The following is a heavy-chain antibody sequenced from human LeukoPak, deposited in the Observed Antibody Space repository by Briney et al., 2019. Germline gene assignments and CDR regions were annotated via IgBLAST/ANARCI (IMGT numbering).Heavy chain of an antibody. CDR1: GGTFSSYA. CDR2: IIPIFGTA. CDR3: ARGEIAAAGTGDY. D-gene: IGHD6-13*01. J-gene: IGHJ4*02. Sequence: SVKVSCKASGGTFSSYAISWVRQAPGQGLVWTGRIIPIFGTANYAQKLQGRVTITTDESTSTAYMELSSLRSEDTAVYYCARGEIAAAGTGDYWGQGTLVTVSS. V-gene: IGHV1-69*05.